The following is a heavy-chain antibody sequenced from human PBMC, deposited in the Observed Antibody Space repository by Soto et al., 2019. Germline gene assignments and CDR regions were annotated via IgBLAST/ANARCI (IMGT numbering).Heavy chain of an antibody. CDR2: IYSGGST. D-gene: IGHD2-15*01. CDR3: ARDIVGYYYYGMDV. V-gene: IGHV3-66*01. J-gene: IGHJ6*02. Sequence: ETLSLTCTVSGGSLSSNYMSWVRQAPGKGLEWVSVIYSGGSTYYADSVKGRFTISRDNSKNTLYLQMNSLRAEDTAVYYCARDIVGYYYYGMDVWGQGTTVTV. CDR1: GGSLSSNY.